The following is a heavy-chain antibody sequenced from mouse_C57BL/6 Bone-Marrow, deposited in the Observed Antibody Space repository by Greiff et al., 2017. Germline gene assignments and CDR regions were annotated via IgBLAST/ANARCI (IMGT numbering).Heavy chain of an antibody. V-gene: IGHV1-9*01. CDR1: GYTFTGYW. Sequence: VKLMESGAELMKPGASVKLSCKATGYTFTGYWIEWVKQRPGHGLEWIGEIFPGSGSTKYTEKFKGKATFTADTSSNTAYMHLSSLTTEDSAIYYCAGDGWYFDVWGTGTTVTVSS. CDR3: AGDGWYFDV. J-gene: IGHJ1*03. D-gene: IGHD2-3*01. CDR2: IFPGSGST.